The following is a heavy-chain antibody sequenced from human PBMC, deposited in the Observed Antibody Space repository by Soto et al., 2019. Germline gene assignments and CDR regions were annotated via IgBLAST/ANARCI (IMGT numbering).Heavy chain of an antibody. J-gene: IGHJ5*02. CDR2: IYATGTT. CDR1: GASISGFY. Sequence: SETLSLSCTVPGASISGFYWSWIRKSAGKGLEWIGRIYATGTTDYNPSLKSRVMMSVDTSKKQFSLKLRSVTAADTAVYYCVRDGTKTLRDWFDPWGQGMSVTVSS. D-gene: IGHD1-1*01. CDR3: VRDGTKTLRDWFDP. V-gene: IGHV4-4*07.